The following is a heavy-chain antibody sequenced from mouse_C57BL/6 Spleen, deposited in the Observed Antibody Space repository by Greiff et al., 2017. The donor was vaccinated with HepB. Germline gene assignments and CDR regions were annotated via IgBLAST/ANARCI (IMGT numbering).Heavy chain of an antibody. V-gene: IGHV1-64*01. CDR2: IHPNSGST. J-gene: IGHJ4*01. D-gene: IGHD4-1*01. Sequence: QVQLQQPGAELVKPGASVKLSCKASGYTFTSYWMHWVKQRPGQGLEWIGMIHPNSGSTNYNEKFKSKATLTVDKSSSTAYMQLSSLTSEDSAVYYCAREVGRDAMDYWGQGTSVTVSS. CDR3: AREVGRDAMDY. CDR1: GYTFTSYW.